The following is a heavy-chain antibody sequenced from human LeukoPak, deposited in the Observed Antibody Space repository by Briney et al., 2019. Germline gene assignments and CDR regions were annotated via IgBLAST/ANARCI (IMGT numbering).Heavy chain of an antibody. CDR3: ARDSYRGFGELLLFDY. J-gene: IGHJ4*02. D-gene: IGHD3-10*01. V-gene: IGHV3-21*01. CDR2: ISSSSSYI. CDR1: GFTFSSYS. Sequence: GGSLRLSCAASGFTFSSYSMNWARQAPGKGLEWVSSISSSSSYIYYADSVKGRFTISRDNAKNSLYLQMNSLRAEDTAVYYCARDSYRGFGELLLFDYWGQGTLVTVSS.